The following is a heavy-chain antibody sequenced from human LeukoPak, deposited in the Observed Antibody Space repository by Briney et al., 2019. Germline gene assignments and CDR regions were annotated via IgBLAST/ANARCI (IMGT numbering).Heavy chain of an antibody. CDR2: INRGGSRT. D-gene: IGHD5-18*01. Sequence: GGSLRLSCAASGFTFSNHWMHWVRQAPGKGLMWVSRINRGGSRTDYADSVKGRFTISRDDAKNTLYLQLNSLRAEDTAVYFCARGRSDTAMAHDYWGQGTLVTVSS. J-gene: IGHJ4*02. CDR3: ARGRSDTAMAHDY. CDR1: GFTFSNHW. V-gene: IGHV3-74*01.